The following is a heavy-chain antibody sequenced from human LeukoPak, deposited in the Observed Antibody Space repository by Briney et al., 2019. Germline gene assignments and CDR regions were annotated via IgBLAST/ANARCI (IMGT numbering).Heavy chain of an antibody. J-gene: IGHJ4*02. CDR3: ARDPKNGAIAGFY. CDR1: GFSFSNYG. CDR2: IKQEGSEK. Sequence: GRSLRLSCVASGFSFSNYGMSWVRQAPGKGLEWVANIKQEGSEKYYADSVKDRFTISRDNAKNSLYLQMNSLRAEDTAVYYCARDPKNGAIAGFYWGQGTLVTVSS. D-gene: IGHD6-19*01. V-gene: IGHV3-7*05.